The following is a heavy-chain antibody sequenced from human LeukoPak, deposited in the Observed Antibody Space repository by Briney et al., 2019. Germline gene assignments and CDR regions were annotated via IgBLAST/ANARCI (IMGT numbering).Heavy chain of an antibody. CDR1: GYTFTSYG. J-gene: IGHJ4*02. CDR2: ISAYNGNT. Sequence: ASVKVSCKASGYTFTSYGISWVRQAPGQGLEWMGWISAYNGNTNYAQKLQGRVTMTTDTSTSTAYMELRSLRSDDTAVYYCARVPLLWFGELLSDFDYWGQGTLVTVSS. V-gene: IGHV1-18*01. CDR3: ARVPLLWFGELLSDFDY. D-gene: IGHD3-10*01.